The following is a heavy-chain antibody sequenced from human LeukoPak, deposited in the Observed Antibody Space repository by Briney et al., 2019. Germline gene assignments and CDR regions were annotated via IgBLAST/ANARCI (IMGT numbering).Heavy chain of an antibody. V-gene: IGHV3-33*06. CDR2: IWYDGSNK. CDR3: AKGIAAGAMGYMDV. CDR1: GFTFSRNG. Sequence: GGSLRLSCAASGFTFSRNGMHWVRQAPGKGLEWVGVIWYDGSNKYYADSVRGGFTISRDNSKSTMYLQMNSLRVEDTAVYYCAKGIAAGAMGYMDVWGKGTTVTVSS. D-gene: IGHD6-25*01. J-gene: IGHJ6*03.